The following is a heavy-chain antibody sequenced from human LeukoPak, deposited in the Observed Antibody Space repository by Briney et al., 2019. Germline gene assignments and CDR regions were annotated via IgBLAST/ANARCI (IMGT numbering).Heavy chain of an antibody. CDR2: ISDSGST. V-gene: IGHV4-59*11. CDR3: ARTRGYFDY. Sequence: SETLSLTCVVSGGSLSTHHWSWIRQSPGRGLEWIGYISDSGSTNYNPSLKSRVTISVDTSKNQFSLMLSSVTAADTAVYYCARTRGYFDYWGQGTLVTVSS. CDR1: GGSLSTHH. D-gene: IGHD2-2*01. J-gene: IGHJ4*02.